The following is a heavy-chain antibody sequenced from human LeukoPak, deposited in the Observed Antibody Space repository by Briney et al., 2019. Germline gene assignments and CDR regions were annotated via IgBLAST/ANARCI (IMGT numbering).Heavy chain of an antibody. V-gene: IGHV3-21*01. CDR3: ARAREVRGFDY. D-gene: IGHD3-10*01. Sequence: GGSLRLSCAASGFTFSSYSMNWVRQAPGKGLEWVSSISSSSSYIYYADSVKGRFTISRDNAKNSLYLQMNSLRAEDTAAYYCARAREVRGFDYWGQGTLVTVSS. CDR1: GFTFSSYS. CDR2: ISSSSSYI. J-gene: IGHJ4*02.